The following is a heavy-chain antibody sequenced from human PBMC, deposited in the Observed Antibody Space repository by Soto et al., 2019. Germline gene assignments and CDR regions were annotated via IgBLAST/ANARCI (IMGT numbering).Heavy chain of an antibody. D-gene: IGHD3-3*01. Sequence: EVQLVESGGGLVKPGGSLRLSCAASGFTFSNAWMNWVRQAPGKGLEWVGGIKSKTDGGTTDYAAPVKGRFTISRDDSKNTLYLQMNSLKTEDTAVYYCTTELNRITIFGVVTTRFDYWGQGTLVTVSS. CDR3: TTELNRITIFGVVTTRFDY. CDR2: IKSKTDGGTT. J-gene: IGHJ4*02. V-gene: IGHV3-15*07. CDR1: GFTFSNAW.